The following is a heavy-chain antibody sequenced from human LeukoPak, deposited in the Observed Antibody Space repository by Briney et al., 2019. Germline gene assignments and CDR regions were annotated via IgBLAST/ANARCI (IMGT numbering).Heavy chain of an antibody. D-gene: IGHD6-13*01. Sequence: GGSLRLSCAASGFTFSSYDIHWVRQATGKGLEWVAGIGTAGEIYYPGSVKGRFTISRENAKNSLYLQMNSLRAGDTAVYYCARAAYSSTWYSRYFDLWGRGTLVTVSS. J-gene: IGHJ2*01. CDR3: ARAAYSSTWYSRYFDL. CDR1: GFTFSSYD. V-gene: IGHV3-13*01. CDR2: IGTAGEI.